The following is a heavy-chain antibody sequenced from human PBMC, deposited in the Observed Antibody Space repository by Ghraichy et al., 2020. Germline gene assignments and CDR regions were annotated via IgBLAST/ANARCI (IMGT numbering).Heavy chain of an antibody. Sequence: GESLNISCAASGFTFSSYSMNWVRQAPGKGLEWLSSISSSSSYIYYADPVKGLFTISRDNAKNSLYLQMNSLRAEDTAVYYCARDEEQAAGTYDYYYYYMNVWGKGTTVTVSS. V-gene: IGHV3-21*01. CDR3: ARDEEQAAGTYDYYYYYMNV. D-gene: IGHD6-13*01. CDR1: GFTFSSYS. J-gene: IGHJ6*03. CDR2: ISSSSSYI.